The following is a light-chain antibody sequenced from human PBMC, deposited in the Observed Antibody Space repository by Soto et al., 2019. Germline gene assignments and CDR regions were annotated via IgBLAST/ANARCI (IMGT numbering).Light chain of an antibody. J-gene: IGKJ1*01. CDR3: QQRSNWPPVWT. V-gene: IGKV1-17*01. CDR2: DAS. CDR1: QGIRND. Sequence: DIQMTQSPSSLSASVGDRVTITCRASQGIRNDLGWYQQKPGKAPKRLIYDASNLHSGVPSRFSGSGSGTEFTLTISSLEPEDFAVYYCQQRSNWPPVWTFGQGTKVDNK.